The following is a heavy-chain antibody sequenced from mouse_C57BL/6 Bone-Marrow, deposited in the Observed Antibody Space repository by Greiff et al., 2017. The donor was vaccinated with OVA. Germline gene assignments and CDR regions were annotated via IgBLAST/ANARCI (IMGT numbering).Heavy chain of an antibody. Sequence: VQLQQSGPELVKPGASVKISCKASGYSFTGYYMNWVKQSPEKSLEWIGEINTSTGGTTYNQKFKAKATLTVDKSSSTVYMQLKSLTSEDTAVYYCARGDYWGQGTTLTVSS. CDR3: ARGDY. V-gene: IGHV1-42*01. J-gene: IGHJ2*01. CDR1: GYSFTGYY. CDR2: INTSTGGT.